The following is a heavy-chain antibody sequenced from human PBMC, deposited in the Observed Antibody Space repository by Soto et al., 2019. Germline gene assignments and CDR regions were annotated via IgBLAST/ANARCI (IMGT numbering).Heavy chain of an antibody. CDR3: AKDGPDDSSGYFSFDY. CDR2: IKQDGSEK. D-gene: IGHD3-22*01. J-gene: IGHJ4*02. CDR1: GFTIRYYW. V-gene: IGHV3-7*03. Sequence: LRLSCAASGFTIRYYWMSWVRQAPGKGLEWVANIKQDGSEKYYVDSVKGRFTISRDNARNSLYLQMNSLRAEDTAVYYCAKDGPDDSSGYFSFDYWGQGSLVTVSS.